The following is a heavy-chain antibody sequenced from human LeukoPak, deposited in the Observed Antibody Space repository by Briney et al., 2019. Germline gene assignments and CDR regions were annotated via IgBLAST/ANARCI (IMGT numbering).Heavy chain of an antibody. CDR2: ISWNSGSI. D-gene: IGHD3-10*01. CDR1: GFTFDDYA. V-gene: IGHV3-9*01. Sequence: PGGSLRLSCAASGFTFDDYAMHWVRQAPGKGLEWVSGISWNSGSIGYADSVKGRFTISRDNAKNSLYLQMNSLRAEDTALYYCAKDAGTMVRGGFGGDQNWGQGTLVTVSS. J-gene: IGHJ4*02. CDR3: AKDAGTMVRGGFGGDQN.